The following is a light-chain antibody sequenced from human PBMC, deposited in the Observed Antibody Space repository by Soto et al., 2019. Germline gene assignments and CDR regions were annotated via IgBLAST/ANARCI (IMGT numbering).Light chain of an antibody. CDR3: QQFGNSPPYT. V-gene: IGKV3-20*01. CDR2: GAS. CDR1: QSVSISY. Sequence: EIVLTQSPGTLSLSPGERATLSCRASQSVSISYLAWYQQKAGQAPRLLIYGASSRATGIPDRFSGSGSGTDFTLTISRLEPEDFAVYYCQQFGNSPPYTFGQGTKLEIK. J-gene: IGKJ2*01.